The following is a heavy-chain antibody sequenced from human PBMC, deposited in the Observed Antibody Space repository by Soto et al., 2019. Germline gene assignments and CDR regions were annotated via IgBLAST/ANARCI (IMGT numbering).Heavy chain of an antibody. D-gene: IGHD2-15*01. CDR1: GFTFSSYA. Sequence: EVQLVESGGGLVQPGGSLRLSCAASGFTFSSYAMHWVRHAPGKGLEYVSVISSNGGSTYYANSVKGRFTISRDKSKNTLYLQMGSLRAEDMAVYYCARGIFDSYGMDVWGQGTTVTVSS. V-gene: IGHV3-64*01. CDR3: ARGIFDSYGMDV. CDR2: ISSNGGST. J-gene: IGHJ6*02.